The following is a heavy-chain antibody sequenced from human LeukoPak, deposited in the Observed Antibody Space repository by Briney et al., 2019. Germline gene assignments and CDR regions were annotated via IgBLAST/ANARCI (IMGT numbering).Heavy chain of an antibody. D-gene: IGHD3-22*01. J-gene: IGHJ4*02. V-gene: IGHV1-69*05. CDR2: IIPIFGTA. CDR1: GYTFTSYG. CDR3: ARDYDSSGHFDY. Sequence: SVKVSCKASGYTFTSYGISWVRQAPGQGLEWMGGIIPIFGTANYAQKFQGRVTITTDESTSTAYMELSSLRSEDTAVYYCARDYDSSGHFDYWGQGTLVTVSS.